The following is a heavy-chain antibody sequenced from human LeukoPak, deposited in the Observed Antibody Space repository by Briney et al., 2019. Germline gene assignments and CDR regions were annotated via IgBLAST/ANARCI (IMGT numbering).Heavy chain of an antibody. V-gene: IGHV1-18*01. D-gene: IGHD3-10*01. CDR1: GYTFNIYG. CDR3: GRALLGGSDIYTPFSY. J-gene: IGHJ4*02. Sequence: ASVKVSCKASGYTFNIYGIIWVRQAPGQGLEWVGWISTYNGNTNYAPNIQDRVTMTTDTSTSTAYMGLRSLRSDDTAVYYCGRALLGGSDIYTPFSYWGQGTLVTVSS. CDR2: ISTYNGNT.